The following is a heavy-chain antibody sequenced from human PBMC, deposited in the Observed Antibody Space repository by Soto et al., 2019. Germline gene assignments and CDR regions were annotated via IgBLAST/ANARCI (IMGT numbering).Heavy chain of an antibody. V-gene: IGHV4-34*01. CDR3: ATNVVVAATFVSGWSDP. J-gene: IGHJ5*02. Sequence: QVQLQQWGAGLLKPSETLSLTCAVYGGSFSGYYWSWIRQPPGKGLEWIGEINHSGSTNYNPSLKSRVTISVDTSKNQFSLKLSSVTAADTAVYYCATNVVVAATFVSGWSDPWGQGTLVTVSS. CDR2: INHSGST. D-gene: IGHD2-15*01. CDR1: GGSFSGYY.